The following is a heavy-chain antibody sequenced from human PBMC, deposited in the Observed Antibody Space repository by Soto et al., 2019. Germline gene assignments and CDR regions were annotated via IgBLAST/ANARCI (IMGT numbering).Heavy chain of an antibody. V-gene: IGHV3-23*01. D-gene: IGHD5-18*01. CDR1: GFAFSSYA. CDR3: AKAGDTGNHYFDR. CDR2: ISGRGDFT. Sequence: EVQVLESGGGLVQPWGSLRLSCAASGFAFSSYAMSWVRQAPGKGLERVSSISGRGDFTYYADSVRGRFTVSRDNSMDTLSLQMNGLRAEDTAIYYCAKAGDTGNHYFDRWGQGTLVTVSS. J-gene: IGHJ4*02.